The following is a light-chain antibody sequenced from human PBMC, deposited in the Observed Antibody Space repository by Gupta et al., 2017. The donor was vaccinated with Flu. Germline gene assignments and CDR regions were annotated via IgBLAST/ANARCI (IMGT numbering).Light chain of an antibody. Sequence: DIQMTQSPSSLSASVGDRVTITCRASQGISYHLAWYQQKPGKGPKLLIYGASTLQSGVPSRFSGSGSGTDFTLTISGLQPEDVATYYFQKCNGGETFGQGTKVTIK. CDR3: QKCNGGET. CDR1: QGISYH. V-gene: IGKV1-27*01. J-gene: IGKJ1*01. CDR2: GAS.